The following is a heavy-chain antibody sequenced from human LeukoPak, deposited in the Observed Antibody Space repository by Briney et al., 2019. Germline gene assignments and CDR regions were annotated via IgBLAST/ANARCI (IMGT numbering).Heavy chain of an antibody. CDR2: IYTSGST. CDR1: GGSISSYY. Sequence: SETLSLTCTVSGGSISSYYWSWIRQPAGKGLEWIGRIYTSGSTNYNPSLKSRVTMSVDTSKNQFSLKLSSVTAADTAVYYCARAMVRGVIITPGFDPWGQGTLVTVSS. J-gene: IGHJ5*02. CDR3: ARAMVRGVIITPGFDP. D-gene: IGHD3-10*01. V-gene: IGHV4-4*07.